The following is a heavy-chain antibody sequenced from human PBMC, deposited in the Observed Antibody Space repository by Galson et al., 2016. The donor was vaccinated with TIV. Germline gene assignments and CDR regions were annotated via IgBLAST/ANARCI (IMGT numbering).Heavy chain of an antibody. J-gene: IGHJ2*01. V-gene: IGHV1-2*02. D-gene: IGHD4-23*01. CDR2: INPNTGGT. CDR3: ARAATVVGDWYFDL. CDR1: GYTFTSYH. Sequence: SVKVSCKVSGYTFTSYHVHWVRQAPGQGLEWMGSINPNTGGTNYAQSFQGRVTITRDTSISTASMELSMLRSDDTATYYCARAATVVGDWYFDLWGRGTLVPVSS.